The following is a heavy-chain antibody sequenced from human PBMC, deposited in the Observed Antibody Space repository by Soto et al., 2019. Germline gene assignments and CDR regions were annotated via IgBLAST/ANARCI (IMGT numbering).Heavy chain of an antibody. V-gene: IGHV4-34*01. D-gene: IGHD6-13*01. CDR3: ARHGEHSSSWYFDF. J-gene: IGHJ4*02. Sequence: SETLTLTFIYYFVPFSAYYWSWIRQPPGKGLEWIGEVTHSGSTNYNPSLKSRVIISVDTSRNQVSLKLSSVTAADTAVYYCARHGEHSSSWYFDFWGQG. CDR2: VTHSGST. CDR1: FVPFSAYY.